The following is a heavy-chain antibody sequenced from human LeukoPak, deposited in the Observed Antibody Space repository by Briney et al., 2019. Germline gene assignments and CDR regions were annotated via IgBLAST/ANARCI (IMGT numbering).Heavy chain of an antibody. Sequence: SETLSLTCAVYGGSFSGYYWSWIRQPPGKGLEWIGEINHSRSTNYNPSLKSRVTISVDTSKHQFPLKLSSVPAADTAVYYCARGGGVVGASIGILDYWGQGTLVTVSS. CDR1: GGSFSGYY. CDR3: ARGGGVVGASIGILDY. CDR2: INHSRST. V-gene: IGHV4-34*01. D-gene: IGHD2-15*01. J-gene: IGHJ4*02.